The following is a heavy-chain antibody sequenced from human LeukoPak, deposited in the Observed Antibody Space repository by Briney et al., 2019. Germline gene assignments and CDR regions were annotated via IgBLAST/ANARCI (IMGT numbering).Heavy chain of an antibody. D-gene: IGHD3-22*01. J-gene: IGHJ4*02. V-gene: IGHV3-23*01. CDR2: ISGSGGTT. CDR3: AKALLYYYDSSGYQPYFDY. CDR1: GFTFSSYG. Sequence: GGSLRLSCAASGFTFSSYGMSWVRQAPGKGLEWVSTISGSGGTTYYADSVKGRFPVSRDNSKNTLDLQMNSLRAEDTAVYYCAKALLYYYDSSGYQPYFDYWGQGTLVTVSS.